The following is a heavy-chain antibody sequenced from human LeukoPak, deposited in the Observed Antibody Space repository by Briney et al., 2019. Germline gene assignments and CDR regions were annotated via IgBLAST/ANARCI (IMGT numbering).Heavy chain of an antibody. D-gene: IGHD3-22*01. CDR2: IYYSGST. CDR3: ARDRSDGSGYYGYYFDY. CDR1: GGSIGSYY. V-gene: IGHV4-59*01. Sequence: SETLSLTCIVYGGSIGSYYWSWIRQPPGKGLEWIGHIYYSGSTDYNPSLRSRVTISVDTSKTQFSLRLSSVTAADTAVYYCARDRSDGSGYYGYYFDYWGQGTLVSVSS. J-gene: IGHJ4*02.